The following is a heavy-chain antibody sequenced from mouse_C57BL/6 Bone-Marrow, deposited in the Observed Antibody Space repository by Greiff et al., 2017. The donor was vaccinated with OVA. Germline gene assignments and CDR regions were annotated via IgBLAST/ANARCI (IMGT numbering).Heavy chain of an antibody. J-gene: IGHJ4*01. V-gene: IGHV12-3*01. Sequence: VQLVESGPGLVKPSQSLFLTCSITGFPITSGYYWIWIRQSPGKPLEWMGYITHSGETFYNPSLQSPISITRETSKNQFFLQLNSVTTEDTAMYYCAGDSSGYYAMDYWGQGTSVTVS. CDR1: GFPITSGYY. CDR3: AGDSSGYYAMDY. CDR2: ITHSGET. D-gene: IGHD3-2*02.